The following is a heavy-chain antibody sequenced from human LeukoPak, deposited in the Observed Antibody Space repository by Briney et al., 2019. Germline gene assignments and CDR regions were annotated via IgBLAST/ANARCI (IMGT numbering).Heavy chain of an antibody. CDR2: INTNTGNP. J-gene: IGHJ5*02. Sequence: ASVKVSFTASGYTFTIYAMNWARQAPGQGLEWMGWINTNTGNPTYAQGFTGRFVFSLDTSDSTAYLQISSLKAEDTAVYYCARSNGLTVTTRRRAFDPWGQGTLVTVSS. CDR3: ARSNGLTVTTRRRAFDP. V-gene: IGHV7-4-1*02. CDR1: GYTFTIYA. D-gene: IGHD4-17*01.